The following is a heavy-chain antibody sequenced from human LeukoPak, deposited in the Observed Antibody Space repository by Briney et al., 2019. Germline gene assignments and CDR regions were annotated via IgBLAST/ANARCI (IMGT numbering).Heavy chain of an antibody. V-gene: IGHV4-30-4*01. CDR1: GGSISSGDYY. CDR3: ARVVATITRLFDY. D-gene: IGHD5-12*01. CDR2: IYYSGST. Sequence: PSQTLSLTCTVSGGSISSGDYYWSWIRQPPGKGQEWIGYIYYSGSTYYNPSLKSRVTISVDTSKNQFSLKLSSVTAADTAVYYCARVVATITRLFDYWGQGTLVTVSS. J-gene: IGHJ4*02.